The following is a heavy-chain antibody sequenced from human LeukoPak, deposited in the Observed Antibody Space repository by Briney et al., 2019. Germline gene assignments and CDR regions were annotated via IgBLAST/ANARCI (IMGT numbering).Heavy chain of an antibody. CDR3: ARDLNWAAAGTGYFDY. V-gene: IGHV4-30-2*01. J-gene: IGHJ4*02. Sequence: PSQTLSLTCTVSGGSISSGGYYWSWIRQPPGKGLEWIGYIYHSGSTYYNPSLKSRVTISVDRSKNQFSLKLSSVTAADTAVYYCARDLNWAAAGTGYFDYWGQGTLVTVSS. CDR2: IYHSGST. CDR1: GGSISSGGYY. D-gene: IGHD6-13*01.